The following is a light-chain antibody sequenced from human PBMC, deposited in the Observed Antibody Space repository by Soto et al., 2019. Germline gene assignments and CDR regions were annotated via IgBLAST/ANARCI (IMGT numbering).Light chain of an antibody. Sequence: EVVLTQSPGTLSLSPGERATLSCRASQRVSSGYLAWYQQRPGQAPRLLIYGASSRATGIPDRFSGRGSGTDFTLTIGRLVPEDFAVYYCQQYGSSPPSSTFGQGTRREIK. V-gene: IGKV3-20*01. J-gene: IGKJ5*01. CDR3: QQYGSSPPSST. CDR1: QRVSSGY. CDR2: GAS.